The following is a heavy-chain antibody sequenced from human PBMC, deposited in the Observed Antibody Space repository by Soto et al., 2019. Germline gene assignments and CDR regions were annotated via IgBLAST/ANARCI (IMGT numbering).Heavy chain of an antibody. CDR2: MYDTGST. CDR1: DTSISRYY. J-gene: IGHJ6*02. D-gene: IGHD2-21*02. Sequence: LFLSCTVSDTSISRYYSSLIRPPPGKGLEWIGYMYDTGSTIYNPSLKSRVTISVDTSKNQFSLRLNSVTAADTAVYYCARDLWGYCGADCYPLDVWGQGTTVT. CDR3: ARDLWGYCGADCYPLDV. V-gene: IGHV4-59*13.